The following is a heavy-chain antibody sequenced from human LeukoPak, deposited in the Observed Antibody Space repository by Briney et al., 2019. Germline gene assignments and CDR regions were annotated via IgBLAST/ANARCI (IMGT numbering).Heavy chain of an antibody. D-gene: IGHD4/OR15-4a*01. CDR1: GFTFSSYW. CDR3: ARDPNYLFDY. J-gene: IGHJ4*02. Sequence: GGSLRLSCAASGFTFSSYWEHWVRHAPGEGLVWVSRINSDGSSTSYAVSVKRRFTISRDNANNTLYLQMNSLRAEDTAVYYCARDPNYLFDYWGQGTLVTVSS. CDR2: INSDGSST. V-gene: IGHV3-74*01.